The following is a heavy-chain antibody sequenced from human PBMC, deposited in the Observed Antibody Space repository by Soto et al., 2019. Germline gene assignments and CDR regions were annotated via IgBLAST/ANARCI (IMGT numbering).Heavy chain of an antibody. D-gene: IGHD3-3*01. V-gene: IGHV4-59*01. CDR2: IYYSGST. J-gene: IGHJ4*02. CDR3: ARDRSRITIFGVVSYYFDY. CDR1: GGSISSYY. Sequence: KPSETLSLTCTVSGGSISSYYWSWIRQPPGKGLEWIGYIYYSGSTNYNPSLKSRVTISVDTSKKQFSLKLSSVTAADTAVYYCARDRSRITIFGVVSYYFDYWGPGTLVTVSS.